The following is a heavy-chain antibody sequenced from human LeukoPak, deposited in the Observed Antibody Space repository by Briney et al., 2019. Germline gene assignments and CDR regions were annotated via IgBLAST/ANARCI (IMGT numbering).Heavy chain of an antibody. D-gene: IGHD4-17*01. CDR2: ISGSGGNT. J-gene: IGHJ5*02. CDR3: AKESTVTPDNVNWFDT. Sequence: GGSLRLSCATSGFTFSIYAMTWVRQAPGKGLEWVSTISGSGGNTYYADSVKGRFTISRDNSKNTLYLQMNRLRAEDTAVYYCAKESTVTPDNVNWFDTWGQGTLVTVSS. V-gene: IGHV3-23*01. CDR1: GFTFSIYA.